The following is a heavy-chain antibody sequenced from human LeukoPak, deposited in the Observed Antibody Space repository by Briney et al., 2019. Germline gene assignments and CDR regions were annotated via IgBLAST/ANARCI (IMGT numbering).Heavy chain of an antibody. V-gene: IGHV2-70*01. CDR2: IEWDDEK. J-gene: IGHJ4*02. Sequence: SGPALVKPTQTLTLTCTFSGFSLSTSGMSVSWIRQPPGKALEWLALIEWDDEKYYSTSLKTRLSISKDTPKNQVVLTMTNMDPMDTATYYCARLSYGSKSPLDYWGQGTLVTVSS. CDR3: ARLSYGSKSPLDY. CDR1: GFSLSTSGMS. D-gene: IGHD3-10*01.